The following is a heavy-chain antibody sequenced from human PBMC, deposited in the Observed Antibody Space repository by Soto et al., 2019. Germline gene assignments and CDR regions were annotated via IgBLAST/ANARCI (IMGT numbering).Heavy chain of an antibody. J-gene: IGHJ5*02. CDR1: GFTFSSYD. D-gene: IGHD3-3*01. CDR2: IGTAGDT. CDR3: ARASRASYYDFWSAQFGGFDP. V-gene: IGHV3-13*01. Sequence: GGSLRLSCAASGFTFSSYDMHWVRQATGKGLEWVSAIGTAGDTYYPGSVKGRFTISRENAKNSLYLQMNSLRAGDTAVYYCARASRASYYDFWSAQFGGFDPWGQGNLVTVSS.